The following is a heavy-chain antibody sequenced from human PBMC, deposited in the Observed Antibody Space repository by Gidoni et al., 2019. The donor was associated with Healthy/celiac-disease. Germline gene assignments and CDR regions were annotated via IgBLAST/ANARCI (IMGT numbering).Heavy chain of an antibody. Sequence: EVQLVESGGGLVKPGGSLRLSCAASGFTFSSYSMNWVRQAPGKGLEWVSSISSSSSYIYYADSVKGRFTISRDNAKNSLYLQMNSLRAEDTAVYYCAREEGIGGSYYVFDYWGQGTLVTVSS. CDR3: AREEGIGGSYYVFDY. CDR1: GFTFSSYS. J-gene: IGHJ4*02. CDR2: ISSSSSYI. V-gene: IGHV3-21*01. D-gene: IGHD1-26*01.